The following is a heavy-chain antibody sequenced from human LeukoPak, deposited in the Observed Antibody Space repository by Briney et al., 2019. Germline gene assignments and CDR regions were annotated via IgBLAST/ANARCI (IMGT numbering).Heavy chain of an antibody. CDR2: IYTSGST. J-gene: IGHJ3*02. CDR3: ARDRGVSGYDFAMAYYDRSNAFDI. Sequence: SETLSLTCTVSGGSISSYYWSWIRQPAGKGLEWIGRIYTSGSTNYNPSLKSRVIMSVDTSKNQFSLKLSSVTAADTAVYYCARDRGVSGYDFAMAYYDRSNAFDIWGQGTMVTVSS. V-gene: IGHV4-4*07. CDR1: GGSISSYY. D-gene: IGHD5-12*01.